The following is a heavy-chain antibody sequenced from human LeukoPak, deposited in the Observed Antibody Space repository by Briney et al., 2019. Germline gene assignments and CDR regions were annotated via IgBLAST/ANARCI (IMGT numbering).Heavy chain of an antibody. Sequence: SETLSLTCTVSGGSISSYYWSWIRQPAGKGLEWIGRIHTSGSTNYNPSLKSRVTMSVDTSKNQFSLKLSSVTAADTAVYYCARAQPIFGVYYRSPPPYYGMDVWGQGTTVTVSS. CDR1: GGSISSYY. CDR3: ARAQPIFGVYYRSPPPYYGMDV. CDR2: IHTSGST. J-gene: IGHJ6*02. V-gene: IGHV4-4*07. D-gene: IGHD3-3*01.